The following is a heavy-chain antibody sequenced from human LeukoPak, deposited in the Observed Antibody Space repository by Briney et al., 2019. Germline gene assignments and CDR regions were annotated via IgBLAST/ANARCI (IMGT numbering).Heavy chain of an antibody. Sequence: GGSLRLSCAASGFTFSDYYMSWIRQAPGKGLEWVSYISSSSYTNYADSVKGRFTISRDNAKNSLYLQMNSLRAEDTAVYYCASLDYVWGSYRPNYFDYWGQGTLVTVSS. V-gene: IGHV3-11*06. CDR2: ISSSSYT. CDR3: ASLDYVWGSYRPNYFDY. J-gene: IGHJ4*02. CDR1: GFTFSDYY. D-gene: IGHD3-16*02.